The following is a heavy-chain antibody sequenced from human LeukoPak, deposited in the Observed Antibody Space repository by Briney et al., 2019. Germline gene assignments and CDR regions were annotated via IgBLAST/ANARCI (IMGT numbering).Heavy chain of an antibody. CDR2: MNPNSGNT. J-gene: IGHJ6*02. CDR1: GCTFTSYD. V-gene: IGHV1-8*01. CDR3: ARDIAAAGTYYYYGMDV. Sequence: GASVKVSCKASGCTFTSYDINWVRQATGQGLEWMGWMNPNSGNTGYAQKFQGRVTMTRNTSISTAYMELSSLRSEDTAVYYCARDIAAAGTYYYYGMDVWGQGTTVTVSS. D-gene: IGHD6-13*01.